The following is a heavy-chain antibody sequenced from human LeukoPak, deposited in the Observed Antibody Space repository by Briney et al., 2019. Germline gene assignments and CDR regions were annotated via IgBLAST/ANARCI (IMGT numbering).Heavy chain of an antibody. CDR2: XSXSWST. CDR1: GXXMSXXX. CDR3: ARLRXGYXCDY. J-gene: IGHJ4*02. V-gene: IGHV4-59*01. Sequence: LTCTVXGXXMSXXXXXWVXXXXXXXXXYIGYXSXSWSTNYNPSLKSRVPISVDTSKNKFSLKLRSVNAADTAVYYCARLRXGYXCDYWGQGXXXXVSS.